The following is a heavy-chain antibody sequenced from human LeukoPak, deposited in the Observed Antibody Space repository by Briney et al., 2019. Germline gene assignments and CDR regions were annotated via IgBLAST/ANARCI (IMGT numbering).Heavy chain of an antibody. CDR2: IKQDGSEK. Sequence: GGSLRLSCAASGFTFSSYWMSWVGQAPGKGLEGVANIKQDGSEKYYVDAVKGGLTISREKAKNSLYLQMNSLRAEDTAVYYCARGGQYYYDSSGSPEDYWGQGTLVTVSS. CDR1: GFTFSSYW. D-gene: IGHD3-22*01. J-gene: IGHJ4*02. V-gene: IGHV3-7*01. CDR3: ARGGQYYYDSSGSPEDY.